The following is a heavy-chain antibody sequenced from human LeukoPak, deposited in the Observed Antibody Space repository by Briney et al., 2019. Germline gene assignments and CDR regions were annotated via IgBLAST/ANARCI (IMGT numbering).Heavy chain of an antibody. CDR3: ARVGSIPNPDI. V-gene: IGHV3-48*01. Sequence: PGGSLRLSCAASGFTFSNYGMNWVRQAPGKGLEWVSYISSSSSTIYYADSVKGRFTISRDNAKNSLYLQMNSLRAEDTAVYYCARVGSIPNPDIWGQGTMVTVSS. CDR1: GFTFSNYG. CDR2: ISSSSSTI. J-gene: IGHJ3*02.